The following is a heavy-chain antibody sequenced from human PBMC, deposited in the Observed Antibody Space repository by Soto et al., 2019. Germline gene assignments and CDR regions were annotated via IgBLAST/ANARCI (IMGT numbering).Heavy chain of an antibody. CDR3: AKGGGSCCFDC. CDR1: GFTFSNYA. Sequence: GGSLRLSCAASGFTFSNYAMSWVRQAPGKGLEWVSAISGSGESTFYGDSVKGRFTVSRDNSKNTLYLQMNSLGVEDTAEYYCAKGGGSCCFDCWGQGTLVTVS. V-gene: IGHV3-23*01. J-gene: IGHJ4*02. D-gene: IGHD2-15*01. CDR2: ISGSGEST.